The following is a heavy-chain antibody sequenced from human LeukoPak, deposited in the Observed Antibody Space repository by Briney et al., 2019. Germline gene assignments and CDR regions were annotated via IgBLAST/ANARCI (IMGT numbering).Heavy chain of an antibody. CDR3: AREAYGGNVGAFDI. D-gene: IGHD4-23*01. CDR1: GFTFSSYE. V-gene: IGHV3-48*03. Sequence: GGSLRLSCAASGFTFSSYEMNWVRQAPGKGLEWVSYISSSGSTIYYADSVKGRFTISRDNAKNSLYLQMNSLRAEDTALYYCAREAYGGNVGAFDIWGQGTMVTVSS. CDR2: ISSSGSTI. J-gene: IGHJ3*02.